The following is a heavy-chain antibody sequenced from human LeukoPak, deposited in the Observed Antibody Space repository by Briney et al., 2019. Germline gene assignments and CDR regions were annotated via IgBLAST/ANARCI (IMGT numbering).Heavy chain of an antibody. CDR1: GFTFSTYN. CDR3: ARDPRSVRI. J-gene: IGHJ4*02. V-gene: IGHV3-21*01. Sequence: GGSLRLSCAASGFTFSTYNMNWVRQAPGKGLEWVSSITSTSSYMYYADSVKGRVTISRDNAKNSLYLQMNSLRVEDTAVYYCARDPRSVRIWGQGTLVTVSS. D-gene: IGHD5/OR15-5a*01. CDR2: ITSTSSYM.